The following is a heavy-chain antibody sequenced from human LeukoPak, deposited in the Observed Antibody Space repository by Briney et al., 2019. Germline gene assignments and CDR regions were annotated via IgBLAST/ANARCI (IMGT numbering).Heavy chain of an antibody. CDR1: GGSISSYY. Sequence: SETLSLTCTVPGGSISSYYWSWIRQPPGKGLEWIGYIYYSGSTNYNPSLKSRVTISVDTSKNQFSLKLSSVTAADTAVYYCARGRSSGSYYDNYYYYMDVWGKGTTVTVSS. CDR2: IYYSGST. J-gene: IGHJ6*03. V-gene: IGHV4-59*01. CDR3: ARGRSSGSYYDNYYYYMDV. D-gene: IGHD1-26*01.